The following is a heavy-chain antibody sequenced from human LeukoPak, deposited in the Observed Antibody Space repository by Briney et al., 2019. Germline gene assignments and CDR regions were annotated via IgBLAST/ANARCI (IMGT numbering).Heavy chain of an antibody. CDR3: ARDKGLAVAGTYYYYGMDV. J-gene: IGHJ6*02. V-gene: IGHV3-11*06. CDR2: ISSSSSYT. Sequence: GGSLRLSCAASGFTFSDYYMSWIRQAPGKGLEWVSYISSSSSYTNYADSVKGRFTISRDNAKNSLYLQMNSLRAEDTAVYYCARDKGLAVAGTYYYYGMDVWGQGTTVTVSS. D-gene: IGHD6-19*01. CDR1: GFTFSDYY.